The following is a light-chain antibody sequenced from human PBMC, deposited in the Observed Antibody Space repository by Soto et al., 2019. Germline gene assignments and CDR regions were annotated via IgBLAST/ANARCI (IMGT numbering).Light chain of an antibody. CDR1: QGIHKY. J-gene: IGKJ5*01. Sequence: DLQMTQSPSAMSASVGDRVNITCRASQGIHKYLAWFQQKQGKVPKRLIYGASNLQSGVPSRFSGSVSGTEFTLTISSLQPEDFATYYCLQHNFYPPTFGQGTRLE. V-gene: IGKV1-17*03. CDR3: LQHNFYPPT. CDR2: GAS.